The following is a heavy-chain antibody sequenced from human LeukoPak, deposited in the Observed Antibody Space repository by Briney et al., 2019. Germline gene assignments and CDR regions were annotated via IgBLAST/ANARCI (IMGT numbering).Heavy chain of an antibody. Sequence: KTSETLSLTCTVSGGSISSGDYYWSWIRQPPGKGLEWIGYIYYSGSTYYTPSLKSRVTISVDTSKNQFSLKLSSVTAADTAVYYCARDYGDYQRGGSWFDPWGQGTLVTVSS. D-gene: IGHD4-17*01. J-gene: IGHJ5*02. CDR2: IYYSGST. V-gene: IGHV4-30-4*08. CDR1: GGSISSGDYY. CDR3: ARDYGDYQRGGSWFDP.